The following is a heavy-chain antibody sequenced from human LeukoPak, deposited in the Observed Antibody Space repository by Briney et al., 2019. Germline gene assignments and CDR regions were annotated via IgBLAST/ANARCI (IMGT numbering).Heavy chain of an antibody. J-gene: IGHJ4*02. CDR2: VSSSGSTI. D-gene: IGHD1-1*01. V-gene: IGHV3-48*03. CDR3: ARVSASPYNY. CDR1: GFTFSSYE. Sequence: GGSLRLSCAASGFTFSSYEMNWVRQAPGKGLEWVSYVSSSGSTIYYADSVKGRFTISRDNAKNSLYLQMNSLRAEDTAVYYCARVSASPYNYWGQGTLVTVSS.